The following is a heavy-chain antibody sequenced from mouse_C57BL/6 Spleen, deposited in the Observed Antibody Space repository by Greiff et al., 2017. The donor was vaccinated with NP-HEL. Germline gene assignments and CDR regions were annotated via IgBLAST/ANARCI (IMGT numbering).Heavy chain of an antibody. CDR3: ARRGVSYYFDY. CDR2: IYPRSGNT. V-gene: IGHV1-81*01. Sequence: VQLQESGAELARPGASVKLSCKASGYTFTSYGISWVKQRTGQGLEWIGEIYPRSGNTYYNEKFKGKATLTADKSSSTAYMELRSLTSEDSAVYFCARRGVSYYFDYWGQGTTLTVSS. J-gene: IGHJ2*01. D-gene: IGHD6-2*01. CDR1: GYTFTSYG.